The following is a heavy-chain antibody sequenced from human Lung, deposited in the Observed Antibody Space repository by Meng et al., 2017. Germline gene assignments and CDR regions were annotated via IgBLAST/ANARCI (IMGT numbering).Heavy chain of an antibody. CDR2: IIDSGST. CDR1: GGYFSGYY. CDR3: VRRTYSSGWYFDY. J-gene: IGHJ4*02. V-gene: IGHV4-34*02. D-gene: IGHD6-19*01. Sequence: QGQRQQGGPGLVKPSEPPSLPCAVNGGYFSGYYWSWIRQPPGKGLEWIGEIIDSGSTNYNPSLKSRVTISVDTSKNQFSLGVTSVTAADRAVYYCVRRTYSSGWYFDYWGQGTLVTVSS.